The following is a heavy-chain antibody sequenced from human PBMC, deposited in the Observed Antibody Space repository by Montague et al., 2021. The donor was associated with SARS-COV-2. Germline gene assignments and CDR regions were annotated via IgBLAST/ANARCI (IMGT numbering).Heavy chain of an antibody. CDR3: ASGHYYGRKDYYYGVDV. D-gene: IGHD3-10*01. CDR2: INDSGIT. CDR1: GDSFIGYY. Sequence: SETLSLTCAVHGDSFIGYYWGWIRQPPGKGLQWIGEINDSGITNRYPSFKSRATISVDSSKKEFSLTLRSVTAADTAVYYCASGHYYGRKDYYYGVDVWGQGTTVTVSS. V-gene: IGHV4-34*04. J-gene: IGHJ6*02.